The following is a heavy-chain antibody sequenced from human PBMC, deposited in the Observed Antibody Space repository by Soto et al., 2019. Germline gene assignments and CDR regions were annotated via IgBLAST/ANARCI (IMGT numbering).Heavy chain of an antibody. CDR3: ARELPSASWFDP. CDR1: GGSISSGGYY. CDR2: IYYSGST. D-gene: IGHD1-26*01. J-gene: IGHJ5*02. Sequence: PSETLSLTCTVSGGSISSGGYYWSWIRQHPGKGLEWIGYIYYSGSTYYNPSLKSRVTISVDTSKNQFSLKLSSVTAADTAVYYCARELPSASWFDPWGQGTLVTVSS. V-gene: IGHV4-31*03.